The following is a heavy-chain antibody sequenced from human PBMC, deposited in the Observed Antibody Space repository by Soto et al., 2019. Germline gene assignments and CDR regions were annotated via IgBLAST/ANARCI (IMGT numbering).Heavy chain of an antibody. Sequence: AASVKVSCKASGGTFSSYAISWVRQAPGQGLEWMGGIIPIFGTANYAQKFQGRVTITADKSTTTAYMELRSLRSDDTAVYYCARVVPGAEAWFGPWGQGTLVTVSS. D-gene: IGHD2-2*01. CDR1: GGTFSSYA. V-gene: IGHV1-69*06. J-gene: IGHJ5*02. CDR2: IIPIFGTA. CDR3: ARVVPGAEAWFGP.